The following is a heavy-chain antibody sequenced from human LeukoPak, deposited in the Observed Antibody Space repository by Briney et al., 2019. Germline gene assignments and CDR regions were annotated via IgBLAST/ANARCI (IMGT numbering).Heavy chain of an antibody. CDR2: IKNDGSGI. D-gene: IGHD2/OR15-2a*01. Sequence: GGSLRLSCAASGFNFINTWMHWVRQAPGKGLVWVARIKNDGSGIIYADSVKGRFTISRDNARNTLYLQMNSLRAEDTAVYYCARGTFSNFDYWGQGTLVTVSS. V-gene: IGHV3-74*01. J-gene: IGHJ4*02. CDR1: GFNFINTW. CDR3: ARGTFSNFDY.